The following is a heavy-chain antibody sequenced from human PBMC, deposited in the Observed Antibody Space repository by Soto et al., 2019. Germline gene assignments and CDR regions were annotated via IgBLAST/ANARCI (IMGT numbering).Heavy chain of an antibody. CDR1: GFTFSDYS. J-gene: IGHJ4*01. CDR3: ARDAGSWGY. D-gene: IGHD3-10*01. Sequence: EVQLVESGGGLVQPGGSLRLSCAASGFTFSDYSMDWVRQAPGKGLEWVSYISSSSSTIYYADSVKGRFTISRDNAKNSQYLQMNSLRDEDTSVYYCARDAGSWGYWGHGTLVTVSS. CDR2: ISSSSSTI. V-gene: IGHV3-48*02.